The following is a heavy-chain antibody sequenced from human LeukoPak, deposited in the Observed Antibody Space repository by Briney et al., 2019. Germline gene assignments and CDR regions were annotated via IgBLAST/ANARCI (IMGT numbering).Heavy chain of an antibody. Sequence: GGSLRLSCAASGFTFSSYAMSWVRQAPGQGLEWVSAISGSGGSTYYADSVKGRFTISRDNSKNTLYLQMNSLRAEDTAVYYCAKSSSSWYHRGSWFDPWGQGTLVTVSS. CDR1: GFTFSSYA. D-gene: IGHD6-19*01. CDR3: AKSSSSWYHRGSWFDP. CDR2: ISGSGGST. J-gene: IGHJ5*02. V-gene: IGHV3-23*01.